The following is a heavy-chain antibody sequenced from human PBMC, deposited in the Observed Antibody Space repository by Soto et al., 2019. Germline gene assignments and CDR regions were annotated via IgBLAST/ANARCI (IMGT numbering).Heavy chain of an antibody. J-gene: IGHJ5*02. Sequence: PSETLSLTCAVSSGSISSSNWWSWVRQPPGKGLEWIGEIYHSGSTNYNPSLKSRVTISVDKSKNQFSLKLSSVTAADTAVYYCARRKFPPDVGRVIHWFDPWGQGTLVTVSS. CDR1: SGSISSSNW. CDR3: ARRKFPPDVGRVIHWFDP. CDR2: IYHSGST. V-gene: IGHV4-4*02.